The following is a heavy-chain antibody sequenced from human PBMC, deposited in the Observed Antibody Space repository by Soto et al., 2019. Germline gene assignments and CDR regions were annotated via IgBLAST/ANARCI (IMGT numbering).Heavy chain of an antibody. CDR2: INAGNGNT. D-gene: IGHD3-10*01. V-gene: IGHV1-3*01. CDR3: ARPQVLGSRYTGADV. J-gene: IGHJ6*02. Sequence: ASVKVSCKASGYTFTSYAMHWVRQAPGQRLEWMGWINAGNGNTKYSQKFQGRVTITRDTSASTAYMELSSLRSEDTAVYYCARPQVLGSRYTGADVWGQGTTVTVSS. CDR1: GYTFTSYA.